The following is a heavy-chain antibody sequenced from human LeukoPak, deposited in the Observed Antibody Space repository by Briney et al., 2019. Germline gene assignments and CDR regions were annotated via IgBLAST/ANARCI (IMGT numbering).Heavy chain of an antibody. D-gene: IGHD3-16*01. CDR2: INPNSGGT. V-gene: IGHV1-2*02. CDR3: ARADSLHGGPYLIGP. CDR1: GYSFTDYY. Sequence: ASVKVSCKTSGYSFTDYYMHWVRQAPGQRLEWRGWINPNSGGTSATQKFQGRVTMTGDTSITTVYMEVNWLTSDDTAMYYCARADSLHGGPYLIGPWGQGTLVTVSS. J-gene: IGHJ5*02.